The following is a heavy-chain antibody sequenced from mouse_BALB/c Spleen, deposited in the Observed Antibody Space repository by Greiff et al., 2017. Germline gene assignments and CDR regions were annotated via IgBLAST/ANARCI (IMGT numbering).Heavy chain of an antibody. CDR2: IYPGDGST. V-gene: IGHV1S56*01. J-gene: IGHJ3*01. D-gene: IGHD3-2*01. CDR1: GYTFTSYY. Sequence: VQRVESGPELVKPGASVKMSCKASGYTFTSYYIHWVKQRPGQGLEWIGWIYPGDGSTKYNEKFKGKTTLTADKSSSTAYMLLSSLTSEDSAIYFCASTDSSGYSFAYWGQGTLVTVSA. CDR3: ASTDSSGYSFAY.